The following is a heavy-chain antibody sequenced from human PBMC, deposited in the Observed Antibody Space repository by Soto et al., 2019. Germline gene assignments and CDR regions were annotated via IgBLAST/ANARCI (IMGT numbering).Heavy chain of an antibody. D-gene: IGHD6-19*01. CDR1: GFTFSSYA. J-gene: IGHJ4*02. CDR2: ISGSGGST. V-gene: IGHV3-23*01. CDR3: AKDPLGIAVAGTIFDY. Sequence: PGGSLRLSCAASGFTFSSYAMSWVCQAPGKGLEWVSAISGSGGSTYYADSVKGRFTISRDNSKNTLYLQMNSLRAEDTAVYYCAKDPLGIAVAGTIFDYWGQGTLVTVSS.